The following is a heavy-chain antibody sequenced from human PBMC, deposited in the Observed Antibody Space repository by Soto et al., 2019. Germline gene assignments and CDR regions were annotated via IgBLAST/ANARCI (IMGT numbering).Heavy chain of an antibody. V-gene: IGHV1-18*03. Sequence: QVQLVQSGAEVKKPGASVKVSCKASGYTFTSYGISWVRQAPGQGLEWMGWINAYNGNTNYAQKLQGRVTMTTDTSTRTAYMAPRSLCSDDMAVYYCASDVGYGLIALWGEGAVVTASS. J-gene: IGHJ4*02. CDR1: GYTFTSYG. D-gene: IGHD2-21*01. CDR3: ASDVGYGLIAL. CDR2: INAYNGNT.